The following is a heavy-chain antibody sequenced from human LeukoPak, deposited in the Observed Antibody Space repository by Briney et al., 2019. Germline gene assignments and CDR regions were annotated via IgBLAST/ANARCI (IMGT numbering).Heavy chain of an antibody. CDR3: ARTTVLGNYFHYYYMDV. CDR2: IFYSGGT. D-gene: IGHD4-17*01. V-gene: IGHV4-39*07. Sequence: SETLSLTCTVSGGSINTPNYYWGWIRQTPGKGLEWIGNIFYSGGTYYSPSLTSRVTISLDTSRNQFSLKLNSVTAADTAVYYCARTTVLGNYFHYYYMDVWGQGTLVTVSS. CDR1: GGSINTPNYY. J-gene: IGHJ6*03.